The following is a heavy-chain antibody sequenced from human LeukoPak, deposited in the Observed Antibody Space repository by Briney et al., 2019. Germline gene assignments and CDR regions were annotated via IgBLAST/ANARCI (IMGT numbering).Heavy chain of an antibody. Sequence: GGSLRLSCAASGFTFSSYWMHWVRQAPGKGLVWVSRINSDGSSTSYADSVKGRFTISRDNAKNSLYLQMNSLRAEDTAVYFCARGLARYGGGDYWGQGTLVTVSS. D-gene: IGHD3-10*01. CDR2: INSDGSST. CDR3: ARGLARYGGGDY. J-gene: IGHJ4*02. CDR1: GFTFSSYW. V-gene: IGHV3-74*01.